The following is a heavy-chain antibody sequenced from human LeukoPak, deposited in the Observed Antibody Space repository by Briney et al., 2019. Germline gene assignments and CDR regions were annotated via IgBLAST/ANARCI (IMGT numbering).Heavy chain of an antibody. CDR1: GGSISNSSYY. Sequence: SETLSLTCTVSGGSISNSSYYWGWIRQPPGKGLEWIGSIYYSGSTYYNPSLKSRVTISVDTSKNQSSLKLSSVTAADTAVYYCARRYCSSTSCYGSVWFDPWGQGTLVTVSS. D-gene: IGHD2-2*01. CDR3: ARRYCSSTSCYGSVWFDP. J-gene: IGHJ5*02. V-gene: IGHV4-39*01. CDR2: IYYSGST.